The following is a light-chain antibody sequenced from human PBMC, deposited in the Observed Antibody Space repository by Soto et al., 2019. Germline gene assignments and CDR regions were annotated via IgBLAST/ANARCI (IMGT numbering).Light chain of an antibody. CDR3: SSYRSGNIV. V-gene: IGLV2-14*01. CDR1: SSDVGGYNY. CDR2: EVT. Sequence: QSVLTQPASVSRSPGQSITISCTGSSSDVGGYNYVSWYQQHPGKAPKLLIFEVTKRPSGVSDRFSGSKSGNTASLTISGLQTEDEADYYCSSYRSGNIVFGGGTKVTVL. J-gene: IGLJ2*01.